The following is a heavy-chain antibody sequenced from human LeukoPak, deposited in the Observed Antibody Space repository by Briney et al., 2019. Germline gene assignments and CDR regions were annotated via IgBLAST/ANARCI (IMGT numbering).Heavy chain of an antibody. J-gene: IGHJ5*02. CDR2: INPNSGGT. CDR3: ASSSLPLNWFDP. Sequence: ASVKVSCKASGYTLTGYYMHWVRQAPGQGLEWMGWINPNSGGTNYAQKFQGRVTMTRDTSISTAYMELSRLRSDDTAVYYCASSSLPLNWFDPWGQGTLVTVSS. CDR1: GYTLTGYY. V-gene: IGHV1-2*02.